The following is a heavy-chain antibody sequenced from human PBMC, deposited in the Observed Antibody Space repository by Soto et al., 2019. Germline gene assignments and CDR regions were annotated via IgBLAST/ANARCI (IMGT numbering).Heavy chain of an antibody. CDR1: GDSISNYY. V-gene: IGHV4-59*01. CDR2: SYYSGSS. CDR3: ARDRGGAVAAVDY. Sequence: QVQLQESGPGLVKPSETLSLTCTVSGDSISNYYWTWIRQPPGKGLEWIGYSYYYSYYSGSSKYNPSLKSRVTISVDTSKNQFSLKLSSVTAADTAVYYCARDRGGAVAAVDYWGQGTLVTVSS. J-gene: IGHJ4*02. D-gene: IGHD6-19*01.